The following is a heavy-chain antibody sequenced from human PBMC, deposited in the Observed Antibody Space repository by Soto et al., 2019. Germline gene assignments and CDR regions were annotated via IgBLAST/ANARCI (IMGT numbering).Heavy chain of an antibody. J-gene: IGHJ6*02. CDR2: IGSSSSYI. D-gene: IGHD3-22*01. CDR3: ARDIIGGGYYWSVKPSYYYYGMDV. V-gene: IGHV3-21*01. Sequence: EVQLVESGGGLVKPGGSLRLSCAASGFTFSSYSMNWVRQAPGKGLEWVSSIGSSSSYIYYADSVKGRSTISRDNAKNSLYLQMNSLRAEDTAVYYCARDIIGGGYYWSVKPSYYYYGMDVWGQGTTVTVSS. CDR1: GFTFSSYS.